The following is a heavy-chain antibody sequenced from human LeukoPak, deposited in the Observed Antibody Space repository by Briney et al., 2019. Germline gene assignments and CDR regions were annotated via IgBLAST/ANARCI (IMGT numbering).Heavy chain of an antibody. Sequence: GGSLRLSCAASGFTFSSYGMHWVRQAPGKGLEWVAFIRYDGSNKYYADSVKGRFTISRDNSKNTLYLQMNSLRAEDTAVYYCAKGDIVVVPAALGYWGQGTLVTVSS. CDR2: IRYDGSNK. V-gene: IGHV3-30*02. CDR1: GFTFSSYG. CDR3: AKGDIVVVPAALGY. J-gene: IGHJ4*02. D-gene: IGHD2-2*01.